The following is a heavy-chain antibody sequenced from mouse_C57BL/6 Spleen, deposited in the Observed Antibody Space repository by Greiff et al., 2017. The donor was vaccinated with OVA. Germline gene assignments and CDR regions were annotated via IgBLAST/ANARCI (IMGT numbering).Heavy chain of an antibody. CDR1: GYTFTSYW. J-gene: IGHJ4*01. V-gene: IGHV1-69*01. D-gene: IGHD1-1*01. CDR3: ALYVKAMDY. Sequence: QVQLQQPGAELVMPGASVKLSCKASGYTFTSYWMHWVKQRPGQGLEWIGEIDPSDSYTNYNQKFKGKSTLTVDKSSSTAYMQLSSLTSEDSAVYYCALYVKAMDYWGQGTSVTVSS. CDR2: IDPSDSYT.